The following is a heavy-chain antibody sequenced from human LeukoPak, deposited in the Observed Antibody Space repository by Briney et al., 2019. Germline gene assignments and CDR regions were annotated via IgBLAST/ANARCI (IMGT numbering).Heavy chain of an antibody. CDR1: GYTFTGYY. Sequence: ASVKVSCKASGYTFTGYYMHWVRQAPGQGLEWMGWINPNSGGTNYAQKFQGRVTMTRDTSISTAYMELSSLRSEDTAVYYCARQGPNSPEPFDYWGQGTLVTVSS. J-gene: IGHJ4*02. D-gene: IGHD1-14*01. CDR2: INPNSGGT. CDR3: ARQGPNSPEPFDY. V-gene: IGHV1-2*02.